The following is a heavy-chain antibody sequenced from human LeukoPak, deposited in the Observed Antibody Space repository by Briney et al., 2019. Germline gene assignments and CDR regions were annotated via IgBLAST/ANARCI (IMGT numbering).Heavy chain of an antibody. CDR3: ARVTYYYGSGSGFDY. J-gene: IGHJ4*02. D-gene: IGHD3-10*01. V-gene: IGHV3-53*01. Sequence: PGGSLRLSCAASGFTVSSNYMSWVRQAPGKGLEWVSVIYSGGSTYYADSVKGRFTISRDNSKNTLYLQMNSLRAEDTAVYYCARVTYYYGSGSGFDYWGQGTLVTVSS. CDR2: IYSGGST. CDR1: GFTVSSNY.